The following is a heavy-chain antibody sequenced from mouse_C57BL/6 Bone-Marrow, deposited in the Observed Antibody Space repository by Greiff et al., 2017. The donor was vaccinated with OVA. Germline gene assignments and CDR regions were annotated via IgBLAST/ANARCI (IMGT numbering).Heavy chain of an antibody. D-gene: IGHD2-4*01. CDR3: ARGVYYDSYGAMDY. V-gene: IGHV14-3*01. Sequence: EVQLKESVAELVRPGASVKLSCTASGFNIKNTYMHWVKQRPEQGLEWIGRIDPANGNTKYAPKFQGKATITADTSSNTASLQLSSLTSEDTSIYYCARGVYYDSYGAMDYWGQGTSVTVSS. CDR2: IDPANGNT. J-gene: IGHJ4*01. CDR1: GFNIKNTY.